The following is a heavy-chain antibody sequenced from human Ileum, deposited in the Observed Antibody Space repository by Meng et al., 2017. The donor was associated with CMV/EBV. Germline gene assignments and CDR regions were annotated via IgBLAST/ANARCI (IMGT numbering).Heavy chain of an antibody. Sequence: LKISCKTSGYKCANYWVGWVRQMPRKGLDWIGVIYPGDSDTKYNPSFQGLVTISADTSTNTDYLHWDNVQASDTAIYYCAKQNWGFDYWGQGTLVTVSS. CDR1: GYKCANYW. J-gene: IGHJ4*02. D-gene: IGHD3-16*01. V-gene: IGHV5-51*01. CDR2: IYPGDSDT. CDR3: AKQNWGFDY.